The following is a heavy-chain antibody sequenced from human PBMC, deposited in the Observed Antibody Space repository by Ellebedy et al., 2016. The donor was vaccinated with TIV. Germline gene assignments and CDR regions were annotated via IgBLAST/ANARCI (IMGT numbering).Heavy chain of an antibody. J-gene: IGHJ6*02. V-gene: IGHV3-7*03. CDR2: IRPDGSDM. Sequence: GGSLRLSCAASGFSFRSYWMSWVRQAPGKGLEWVANIRPDGSDMYYVDSVKGRFTVSRDKAKNLLYFQMNSLRVEDTAVYYCARDGAYGDYSPGQYGLDVWGQGTTVTVS. CDR1: GFSFRSYW. D-gene: IGHD4-17*01. CDR3: ARDGAYGDYSPGQYGLDV.